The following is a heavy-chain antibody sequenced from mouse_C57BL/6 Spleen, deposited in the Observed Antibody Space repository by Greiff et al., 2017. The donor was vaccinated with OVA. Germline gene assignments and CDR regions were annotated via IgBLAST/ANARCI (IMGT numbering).Heavy chain of an antibody. CDR2: IDPSDSYT. D-gene: IGHD1-1*01. J-gene: IGHJ2*01. V-gene: IGHV1-50*01. Sequence: VQLQQPGAELVKPGASVKLSCKASGYTFTSYWMQWVKQRPGQGLEWIGEIDPSDSYTNYNQKFKGKATLTVDTSSSTAYMQLSSLTSEDSAVYYGARQKETTVVATDYWGQGTTLTVSS. CDR3: ARQKETTVVATDY. CDR1: GYTFTSYW.